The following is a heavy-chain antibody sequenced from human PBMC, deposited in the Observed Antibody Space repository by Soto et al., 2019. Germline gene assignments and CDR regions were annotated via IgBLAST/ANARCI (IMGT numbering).Heavy chain of an antibody. CDR3: AAYADGPYRPPYEY. Sequence: PGGSLRLSCAASGSTFTSSVMAWVRRPPGRGLEWISSLGLIPRHTFYADSVKGRFTISRDNSRPTLYLQMTGLTFDDTAVYYCAAYADGPYRPPYEYWGQGTQVNVPS. CDR1: GSTFTSSV. J-gene: IGHJ4*02. CDR2: LGLIPRHT. D-gene: IGHD3-16*02. V-gene: IGHV3-23*01.